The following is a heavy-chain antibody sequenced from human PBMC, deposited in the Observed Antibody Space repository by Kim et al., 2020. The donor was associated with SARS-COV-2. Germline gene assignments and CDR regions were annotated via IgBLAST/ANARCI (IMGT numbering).Heavy chain of an antibody. J-gene: IGHJ4*02. Sequence: GGSLRLSCAASGFTFSSYSMNWVRQAPGKGLEWVSSISSSSSYIYYADSVKGRFTISRDNAKNSLYLQMNSLRAEDTAVDYCARGGSSLSALDYWGQGTLVTVSS. CDR3: ARGGSSLSALDY. CDR1: GFTFSSYS. V-gene: IGHV3-21*01. D-gene: IGHD2-15*01. CDR2: ISSSSSYI.